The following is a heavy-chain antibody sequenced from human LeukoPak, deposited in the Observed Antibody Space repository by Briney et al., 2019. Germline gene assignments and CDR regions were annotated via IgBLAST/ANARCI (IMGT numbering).Heavy chain of an antibody. CDR2: MNPNSGNT. J-gene: IGHJ6*03. CDR3: ATTSGYYYYMDV. CDR1: GYTFTSYD. V-gene: IGHV1-8*01. Sequence: GASVKVSCKASGYTFTSYDINWVRQATGHGLEWMGWMNPNSGNTGYAQKFQGRVTMTRNTSISTAYMELSSLRSEDTAVYYCATTSGYYYYMDVWGKGTTVTVSS. D-gene: IGHD3-10*01.